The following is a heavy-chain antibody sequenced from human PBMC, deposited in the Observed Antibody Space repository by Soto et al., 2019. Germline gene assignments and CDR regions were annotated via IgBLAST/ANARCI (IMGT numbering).Heavy chain of an antibody. CDR1: GYSFTSYR. J-gene: IGHJ6*04. Sequence: PGESLKISCKGSGYSFTSYRISWVRQMPGKGLEWMGRIDPSDSYTNYSPSFQGHVTISADKSISTAYLQWSSLKASDTAMYYCARVSRFTTVTSGYYYYGMDVWGKGTMVTVSS. D-gene: IGHD4-4*01. V-gene: IGHV5-10-1*01. CDR3: ARVSRFTTVTSGYYYYGMDV. CDR2: IDPSDSYT.